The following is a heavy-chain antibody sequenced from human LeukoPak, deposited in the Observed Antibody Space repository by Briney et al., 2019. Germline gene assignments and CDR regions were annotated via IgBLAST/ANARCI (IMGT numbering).Heavy chain of an antibody. V-gene: IGHV3-7*01. CDR3: AKGLLPFYYDSSDAFDI. D-gene: IGHD3-22*01. Sequence: GGSLRLSCAASGFTFSSYWMSWVRQAPGKGLEWVANIKQDGSEKYYVDSVKGRFTISRDNAKNSLYLQMNSLRPEDTAVYYCAKGLLPFYYDSSDAFDIWGQGTMVTVSS. CDR1: GFTFSSYW. J-gene: IGHJ3*02. CDR2: IKQDGSEK.